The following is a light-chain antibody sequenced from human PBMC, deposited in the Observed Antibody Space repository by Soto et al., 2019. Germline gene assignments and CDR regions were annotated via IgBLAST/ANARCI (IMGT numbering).Light chain of an antibody. CDR3: QQRCNWPPVT. CDR2: DAS. J-gene: IGKJ2*01. V-gene: IGKV3-11*01. CDR1: QSVSSY. Sequence: EIVLTQSQATLSLSPGERATLSCRASQSVSSYLAWYQKKPGQAPRLLIYDASNRATGIPARFSGSGSGTDFTLTISSREPEDFAVYYCQQRCNWPPVTFGQGTKLEIK.